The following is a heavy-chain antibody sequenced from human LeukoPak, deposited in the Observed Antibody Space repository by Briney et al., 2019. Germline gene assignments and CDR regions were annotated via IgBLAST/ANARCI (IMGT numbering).Heavy chain of an antibody. CDR3: STTNRGWDGVGDY. D-gene: IGHD6-19*01. V-gene: IGHV4-39*02. CDR2: IYYSGTT. CDR1: GVSFSSSTYS. J-gene: IGHJ4*02. Sequence: PSEALSLTCTVSGVSFSSSTYSWGWVRQPPGKGLEWIGSIYYSGTTYYNPSLKSRVTISKDTSKNHFSLKLTSVTAADTALYYCSTTNRGWDGVGDYWGQGTLVTVSS.